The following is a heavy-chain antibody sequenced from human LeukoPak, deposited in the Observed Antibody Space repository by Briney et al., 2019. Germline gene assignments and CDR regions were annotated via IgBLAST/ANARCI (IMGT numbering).Heavy chain of an antibody. CDR3: ARRPKANSRITMVRGVRRGAFDI. D-gene: IGHD3-10*01. Sequence: SETLSLTCAVYGGSFSGYYWSWIRQPPGKGLEWIGEINHCGSTNYHPSLKSRVTISVDTSKNQFSLKLSSVTAADTAVYYCARRPKANSRITMVRGVRRGAFDIWGQGTMVTVSS. CDR1: GGSFSGYY. J-gene: IGHJ3*02. V-gene: IGHV4-34*01. CDR2: INHCGST.